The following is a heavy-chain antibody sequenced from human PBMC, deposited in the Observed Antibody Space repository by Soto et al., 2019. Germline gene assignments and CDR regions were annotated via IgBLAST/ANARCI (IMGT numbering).Heavy chain of an antibody. D-gene: IGHD5-18*01. J-gene: IGHJ4*02. CDR1: GGTFSGLY. CDR3: AGTFGYDFDY. V-gene: IGHV4-34*08. Sequence: SETLSLTCAVYGGTFSGLYWSWIRQPPGKGLEWIGEIKDSGSTNYNPSLKSRVTISVNTSKNQFSLKLTSVTAADTAVYYCAGTFGYDFDYWGQGTLVTVSS. CDR2: IKDSGST.